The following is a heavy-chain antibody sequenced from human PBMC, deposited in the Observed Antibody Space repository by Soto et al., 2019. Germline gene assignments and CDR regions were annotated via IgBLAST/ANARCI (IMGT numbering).Heavy chain of an antibody. D-gene: IGHD2-2*01. V-gene: IGHV4-31*03. J-gene: IGHJ5*02. CDR2: IYYSGST. CDR3: ARGDVVPAAYWFDP. CDR1: GGSISSGGYY. Sequence: QVQLQESGPGLVKPSQTLSLTCTVSGGSISSGGYYWSWIRQHPGEGLEWIGYIYYSGSTYYNPSLKSRVTISVDTSKNQFSLKLSSVTAADTAVYYCARGDVVPAAYWFDPWGQGTLVTVSS.